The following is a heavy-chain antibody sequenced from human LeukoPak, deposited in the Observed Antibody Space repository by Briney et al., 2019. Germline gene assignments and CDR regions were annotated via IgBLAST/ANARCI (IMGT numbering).Heavy chain of an antibody. J-gene: IGHJ4*02. Sequence: GASVKVSCKASGYTFTSYAMNWVRQAPGQGLEWMGWISTNTGNPTYAQGFTGRFVFSLDTSVSTAYLQISSLKAEDTAVYYCARDAPYYYDSSGYFFDYWGQGTLVTVSS. V-gene: IGHV7-4-1*02. D-gene: IGHD3-22*01. CDR2: ISTNTGNP. CDR1: GYTFTSYA. CDR3: ARDAPYYYDSSGYFFDY.